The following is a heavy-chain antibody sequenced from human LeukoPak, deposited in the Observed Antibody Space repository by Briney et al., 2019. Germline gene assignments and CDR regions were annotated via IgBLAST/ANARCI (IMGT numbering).Heavy chain of an antibody. CDR2: ISSSGTTT. D-gene: IGHD1-14*01. CDR1: GFTFSGYE. V-gene: IGHV3-48*03. J-gene: IGHJ4*02. Sequence: GGSLRLSCAASGFTFSGYEMNWVRQAPGKGLEWVSYISSSGTTTFYADSVEGRFTISRDNAKNTLYLQMNSLRAEDTAVYYCAKPLGSLPGYWGQGTLVTVSS. CDR3: AKPLGSLPGY.